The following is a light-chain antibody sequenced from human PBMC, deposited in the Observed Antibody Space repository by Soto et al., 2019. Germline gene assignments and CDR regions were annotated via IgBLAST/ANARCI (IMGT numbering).Light chain of an antibody. V-gene: IGLV2-14*01. CDR1: GSDIGYFNY. J-gene: IGLJ1*01. CDR3: KSYAVGSTYV. CDR2: EVD. Sequence: QSVLTQPASVSGSPGQSITISCTGTGSDIGYFNYVSWYQQQPGKAPKLMIYEVDNRPSGVSIRFSGSKSGSTAFLTISGLQAEDEADYYCKSYAVGSTYVFGTGTKLTVL.